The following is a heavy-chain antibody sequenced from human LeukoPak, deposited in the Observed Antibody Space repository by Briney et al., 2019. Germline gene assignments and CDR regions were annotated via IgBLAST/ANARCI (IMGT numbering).Heavy chain of an antibody. V-gene: IGHV1-2*02. CDR1: GYTFTGYY. J-gene: IGHJ4*02. CDR2: INPNSGGT. Sequence: ASVKVSCKASGYTFTGYYMHWVRQAPGQGLEWMGWINPNSGGTNYAQKFQGRVTMTRDTSTSTAYVEVSSLISDDTAVYFCARDFAMTSAYINFDYWGQGTLVTVSS. CDR3: ARDFAMTSAYINFDY. D-gene: IGHD4-17*01.